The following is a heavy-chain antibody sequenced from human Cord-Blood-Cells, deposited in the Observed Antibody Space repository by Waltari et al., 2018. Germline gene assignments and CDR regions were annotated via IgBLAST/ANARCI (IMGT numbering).Heavy chain of an antibody. CDR3: ARDSSGWYDWYFDL. CDR2: INASNGNT. D-gene: IGHD6-19*01. J-gene: IGHJ2*01. V-gene: IGHV1-3*01. CDR1: GYTFTSYA. Sequence: QVQLVQSGAEVKKPGAAVKVSCKASGYTFTSYAMHWVRQAPGQRLEWMGGINASNGNTKYSQKFQGRVTITRDTSASTAYMELSSLRSEDTAVYYCARDSSGWYDWYFDLWGRGTLVTVSS.